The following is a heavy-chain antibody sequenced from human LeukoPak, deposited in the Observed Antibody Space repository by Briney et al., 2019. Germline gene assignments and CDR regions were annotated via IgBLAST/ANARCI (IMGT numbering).Heavy chain of an antibody. J-gene: IGHJ4*02. D-gene: IGHD4-17*01. CDR3: TTDFPTLSCFDY. Sequence: GGSLRLSCAAPGFTFSNAWMSWGRQAPGKGLEWVGRIKSKTDGGTTDYAAPVTGRFTPSREATKNTIYLQMSSLTTKQTGMYYCTTDFPTLSCFDYWGQGTLVTVSS. V-gene: IGHV3-15*01. CDR1: GFTFSNAW. CDR2: IKSKTDGGTT.